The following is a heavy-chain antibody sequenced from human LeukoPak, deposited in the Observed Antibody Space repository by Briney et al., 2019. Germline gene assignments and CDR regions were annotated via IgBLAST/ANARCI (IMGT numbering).Heavy chain of an antibody. CDR3: ARDLDYYDSSGYYYHYYYGMDV. D-gene: IGHD3-22*01. V-gene: IGHV1-18*01. CDR1: GYTFTSYG. J-gene: IGHJ6*02. Sequence: ASVNVSFKASGYTFTSYGIGWVRQAPGQGLEWMGWISAYNGNTNYAQKLQGRVTMTTDTSTSTAYMELRSLRSDDTAVYYCARDLDYYDSSGYYYHYYYGMDVWGQGTTVTVSS. CDR2: ISAYNGNT.